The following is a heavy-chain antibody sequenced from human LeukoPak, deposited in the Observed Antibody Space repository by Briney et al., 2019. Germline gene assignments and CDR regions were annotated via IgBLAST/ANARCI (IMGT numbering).Heavy chain of an antibody. CDR1: GGSISSSSYY. D-gene: IGHD2-8*02. J-gene: IGHJ4*02. V-gene: IGHV4-39*07. Sequence: PSETLSLTCTVSGGSISSSSYYWGWIRQPPGKGLEWIGSIYYSGSTYYNPSLKSRVTISVDTSKNQFSLKLSSVTAADTAVYYCARDSGARRFDYWGQGTLVTVSS. CDR2: IYYSGST. CDR3: ARDSGARRFDY.